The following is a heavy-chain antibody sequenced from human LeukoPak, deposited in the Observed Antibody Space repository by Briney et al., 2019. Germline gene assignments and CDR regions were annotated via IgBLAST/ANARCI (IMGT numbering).Heavy chain of an antibody. Sequence: PAGSLRLSCAASGVTFSSYSMNWVRQAPGKGLEWVSDINSSSSTIYYADSVKGRFTISRDNAKNSLYLQMNSLRAEDTAVYYCARVGYDYVWGSYRTRYFDYWGQGTLVTVSS. CDR1: GVTFSSYS. CDR2: INSSSSTI. CDR3: ARVGYDYVWGSYRTRYFDY. J-gene: IGHJ4*02. D-gene: IGHD3-16*02. V-gene: IGHV3-48*01.